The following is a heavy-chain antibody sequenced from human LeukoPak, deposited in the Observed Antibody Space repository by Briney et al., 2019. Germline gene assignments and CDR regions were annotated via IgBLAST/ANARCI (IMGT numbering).Heavy chain of an antibody. J-gene: IGHJ4*02. Sequence: ASVKVSCKASGYTFSSYDINWVRQATGQGLEWMGWMNPNSGNTGYAQKFQGRVTMTRNTSISTAYMELSSLRSEDTAVYYCARDHSIAARPLSHFDYWGQGTLVTVSS. CDR1: GYTFSSYD. D-gene: IGHD6-6*01. CDR3: ARDHSIAARPLSHFDY. V-gene: IGHV1-8*01. CDR2: MNPNSGNT.